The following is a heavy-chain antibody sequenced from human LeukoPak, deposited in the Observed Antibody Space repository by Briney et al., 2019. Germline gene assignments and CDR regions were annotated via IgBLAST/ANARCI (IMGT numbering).Heavy chain of an antibody. J-gene: IGHJ3*01. Sequence: GGSLRLSCTASGFTFSAYAMMWVRQAPGKGPEWVSAIRGGGGSAFYADSVKGRFTISRDNSKYTLFLQMNSLRAEDTAVYYCARDPNGDYIGAFDVWGPGTMVTVSS. D-gene: IGHD4-17*01. V-gene: IGHV3-23*01. CDR3: ARDPNGDYIGAFDV. CDR1: GFTFSAYA. CDR2: IRGGGGSA.